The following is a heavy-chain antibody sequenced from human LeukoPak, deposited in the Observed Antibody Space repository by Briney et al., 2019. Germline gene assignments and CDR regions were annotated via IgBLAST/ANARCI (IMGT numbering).Heavy chain of an antibody. Sequence: GGSLRLSCVASGFAFNRYTINWVRQAPGKGLEWVSSISSSSSAIHYADSVKGRFTISRDNAENSLYLQMNSLRAEDTALYYCARDRTDYGSFDIWGQGTMVTVSS. V-gene: IGHV3-21*01. D-gene: IGHD4-17*01. CDR1: GFAFNRYT. CDR3: ARDRTDYGSFDI. CDR2: ISSSSSAI. J-gene: IGHJ3*02.